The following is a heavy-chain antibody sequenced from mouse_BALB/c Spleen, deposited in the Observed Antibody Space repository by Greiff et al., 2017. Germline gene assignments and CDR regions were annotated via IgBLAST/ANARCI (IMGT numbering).Heavy chain of an antibody. J-gene: IGHJ2*01. CDR2: ISYSGST. V-gene: IGHV3-8*02. Sequence: EVQLQQSGPSLVKPSQTLSLTCSVTGDSITSGYWNWIRKFPGNKLEYMRYISYSGSTYYNPSLKSRISITRDTSKNQYYLQLNSVTTEDTATYYCARKGLLRDDFDYWGQGTTLTVSS. CDR3: ARKGLLRDDFDY. CDR1: GDSITSGY. D-gene: IGHD2-10*01.